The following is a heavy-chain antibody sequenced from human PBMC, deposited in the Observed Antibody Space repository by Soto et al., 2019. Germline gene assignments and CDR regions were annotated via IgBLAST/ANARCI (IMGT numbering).Heavy chain of an antibody. D-gene: IGHD3-3*01. CDR2: ISSSSSYT. V-gene: IGHV3-48*03. J-gene: IGHJ4*02. Sequence: EVQLVESGGGLVQPGGSLRLSCAASGFTFSSYEMNWVRQAPGKGLEWVSYISSSSSYTNYADSVKGRFTISRDNAKNSLYLQMNSLRAEDTAVYYCARGTPGIFGVVPHNWGQGTLVTVSS. CDR3: ARGTPGIFGVVPHN. CDR1: GFTFSSYE.